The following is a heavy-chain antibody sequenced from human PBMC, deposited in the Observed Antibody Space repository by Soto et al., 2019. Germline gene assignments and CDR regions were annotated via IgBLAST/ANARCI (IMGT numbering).Heavy chain of an antibody. CDR2: ILPVFGTT. CDR3: ARDPDEVVGTDYHYYGMDV. CDR1: GGVFRRYA. V-gene: IGHV1-69*06. D-gene: IGHD1-26*01. Sequence: GASVKVSCKVSGGVFRRYAISWVRQAPGQGLEWMGGILPVFGTTTYARNFQGRITITADKSTSTVYMELTSLRSDDTATYYCARDPDEVVGTDYHYYGMDVWDQGATVTVSS. J-gene: IGHJ6*02.